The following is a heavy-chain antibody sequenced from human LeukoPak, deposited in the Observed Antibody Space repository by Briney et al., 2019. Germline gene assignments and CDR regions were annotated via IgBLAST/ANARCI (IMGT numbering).Heavy chain of an antibody. CDR2: IYYSGST. Sequence: SETLSLTCTVSGGSISTYYWNWIRQPPGKGLEWIGCIYYSGSTNYNPSLKSRVTISVDTSKNQFSLKLSSVTAADTAVYYCARRRGAVSGTQIFDYWGQGTLVTVSS. D-gene: IGHD6-19*01. V-gene: IGHV4-59*08. CDR3: ARRRGAVSGTQIFDY. J-gene: IGHJ4*02. CDR1: GGSISTYY.